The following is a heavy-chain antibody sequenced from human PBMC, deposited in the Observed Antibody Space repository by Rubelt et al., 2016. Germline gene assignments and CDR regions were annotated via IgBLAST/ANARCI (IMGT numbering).Heavy chain of an antibody. V-gene: IGHV4-39*01. CDR2: TYHSGTT. Sequence: QLQLQESGPGLVKPSETLSLTCTVSGDSISSSDDYWAWIRQPPGKGLEWIGSTYHSGTTFYNPALKGRVTISVDTSKNQFSLNLGSVTAADTAVYSCAGGYYDSRGYYGALGYWGQGTLVTVSS. CDR1: GDSISSSDDY. J-gene: IGHJ4*02. CDR3: AGGYYDSRGYYGALGY. D-gene: IGHD3-22*01.